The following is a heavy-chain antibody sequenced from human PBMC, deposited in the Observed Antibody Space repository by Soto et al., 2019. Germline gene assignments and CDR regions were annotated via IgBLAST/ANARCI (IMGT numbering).Heavy chain of an antibody. D-gene: IGHD3-16*01. CDR2: IDPSDSYT. V-gene: IGHV5-10-1*01. CDR3: ARQRRSYGNWFDP. Sequence: AGSLKISCKGSGYSFTSYWISWVRQMPGKGLEWMGRIDPSDSYTNYSPSFQGHVTISADKSISTAYLQWSSLKASDTAMYYCARQRRSYGNWFDPWGQGTLVTVSS. J-gene: IGHJ5*02. CDR1: GYSFTSYW.